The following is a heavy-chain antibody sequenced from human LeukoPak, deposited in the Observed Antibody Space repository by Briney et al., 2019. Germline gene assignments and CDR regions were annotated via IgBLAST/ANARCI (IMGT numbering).Heavy chain of an antibody. V-gene: IGHV1-18*01. CDR3: ARDNSVRDEAWWFNP. D-gene: IGHD5-24*01. J-gene: IGHJ5*02. Sequence: EASVKVSCKASGYTFTSYGISWVRQAPGKGLEWMGWISGYNGNTNYAQKFQGRVTLTRDMSTSTDYLELSSLRSEDTAVYYCARDNSVRDEAWWFNPWGQGTLVTVSS. CDR2: ISGYNGNT. CDR1: GYTFTSYG.